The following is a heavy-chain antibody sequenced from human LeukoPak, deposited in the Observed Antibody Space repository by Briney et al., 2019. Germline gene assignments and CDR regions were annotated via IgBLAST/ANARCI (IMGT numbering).Heavy chain of an antibody. J-gene: IGHJ6*02. D-gene: IGHD3-10*01. Sequence: ASVKVSCKASGYTFTSYGISWVRQAPGQGLEWMGWISAYNGNTNYAQKLQGRVTMTTDTPTSTAYMELRSLRSDDTAVYYCARITSTYGMDVWGQGTTVTVSS. V-gene: IGHV1-18*01. CDR3: ARITSTYGMDV. CDR2: ISAYNGNT. CDR1: GYTFTSYG.